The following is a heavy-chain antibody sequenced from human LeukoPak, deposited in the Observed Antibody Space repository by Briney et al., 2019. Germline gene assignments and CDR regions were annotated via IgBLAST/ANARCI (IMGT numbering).Heavy chain of an antibody. CDR2: LKSKTDGGAT. J-gene: IGHJ4*02. D-gene: IGHD3-22*01. Sequence: GGSLRLSCAASEFTLKNAWMSWVRQAPGKGLEWVGRLKSKTDGGATDYAAPVKGRITISRDDSKNRLYLQMNSLKTEDTAVYYCTTANYYDGSVLEYWGQGTLVTVSS. CDR3: TTANYYDGSVLEY. V-gene: IGHV3-15*01. CDR1: EFTLKNAW.